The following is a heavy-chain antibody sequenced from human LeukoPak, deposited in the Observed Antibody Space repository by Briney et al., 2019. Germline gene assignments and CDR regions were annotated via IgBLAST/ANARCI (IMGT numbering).Heavy chain of an antibody. D-gene: IGHD5-18*01. CDR3: ARVTGYSYAFFDY. CDR1: GGSISSGGYS. CDR2: IYHSGST. Sequence: SQTLSLTCAVSGGSISSGGYSWGWIRQPPGKGLEWIGYIYHSGSTYYNPSLKSRVTISVDRSKNQFSLKLSSVTAADTAVYFCARVTGYSYAFFDYWGQGTLVTVSS. J-gene: IGHJ4*02. V-gene: IGHV4-30-2*01.